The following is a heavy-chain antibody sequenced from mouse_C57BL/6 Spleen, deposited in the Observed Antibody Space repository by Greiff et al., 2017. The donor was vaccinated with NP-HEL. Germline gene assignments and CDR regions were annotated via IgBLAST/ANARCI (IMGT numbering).Heavy chain of an antibody. Sequence: VKLQQPGAELVKPGASVKMSCKASGYTFTSYWITWVKQRPGQGLEWIGDIYPGSGSTNYNEKFKSKATLTVDTSSSTAYMQLSSLTSEDSAVYYCARYGIYDYDVGYYFDYWGQGTTLTVSS. CDR2: IYPGSGST. CDR1: GYTFTSYW. J-gene: IGHJ2*01. V-gene: IGHV1-55*01. D-gene: IGHD2-4*01. CDR3: ARYGIYDYDVGYYFDY.